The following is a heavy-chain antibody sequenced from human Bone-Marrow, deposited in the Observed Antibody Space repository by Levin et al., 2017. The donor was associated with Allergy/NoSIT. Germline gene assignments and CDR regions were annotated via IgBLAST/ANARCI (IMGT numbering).Heavy chain of an antibody. Sequence: PGGSLRLSCAASGFILSSNWMSWVRQAPRRGLEWVANIKQDGSEKYYVDSVKGRFTISRDNAKNSLYLQMNSLRAEDTAVYYCARQLGISGTRAFDIWGQGTMVTVSS. V-gene: IGHV3-7*01. CDR2: IKQDGSEK. D-gene: IGHD1-7*01. CDR1: GFILSSNW. CDR3: ARQLGISGTRAFDI. J-gene: IGHJ3*02.